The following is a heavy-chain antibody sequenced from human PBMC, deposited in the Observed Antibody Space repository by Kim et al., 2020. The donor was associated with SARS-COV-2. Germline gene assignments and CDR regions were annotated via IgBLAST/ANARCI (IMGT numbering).Heavy chain of an antibody. Sequence: NYAQKLQGRVTMTRDTSISTAYMELSRLRSDDTAVYYCAREYYDSSGYPYWGQGTLVTVSS. CDR3: AREYYDSSGYPY. V-gene: IGHV1-2*02. D-gene: IGHD3-22*01. J-gene: IGHJ4*02.